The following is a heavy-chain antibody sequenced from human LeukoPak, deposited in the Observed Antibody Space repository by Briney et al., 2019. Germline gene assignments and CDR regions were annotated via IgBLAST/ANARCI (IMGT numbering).Heavy chain of an antibody. CDR3: ARVAYSSGYFFDY. J-gene: IGHJ4*02. Sequence: SQSLSLICAVSGGSISSGGYSWSWIRQPPGKGLEWIGYIYHSGSTYYNPSIKSRVTISVDRSKNQFSLKLSSVTAADTAVYYCARVAYSSGYFFDYWGQGTLVTVSS. CDR2: IYHSGST. V-gene: IGHV4-30-2*01. CDR1: GGSISSGGYS. D-gene: IGHD3-22*01.